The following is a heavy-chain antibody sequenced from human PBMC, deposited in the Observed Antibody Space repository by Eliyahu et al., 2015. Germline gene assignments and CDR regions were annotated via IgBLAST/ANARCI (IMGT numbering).Heavy chain of an antibody. V-gene: IGHV5-51*01. Sequence: EVQLVQSGAEIKKPGESLKISCQGFGYDFVNYWIAWVRQMPGKGLEWMGMVYPSDSDTRYSPAFQGQVTISVDKSISTAYLHWSSLKASDSAIYYCARRLMDVWGQGTTVTVS. CDR3: ARRLMDV. CDR1: GYDFVNYW. CDR2: VYPSDSDT. J-gene: IGHJ6*02.